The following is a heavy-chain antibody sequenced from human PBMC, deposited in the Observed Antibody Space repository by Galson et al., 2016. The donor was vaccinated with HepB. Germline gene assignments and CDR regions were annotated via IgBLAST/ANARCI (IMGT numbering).Heavy chain of an antibody. J-gene: IGHJ4*02. D-gene: IGHD1-26*01. Sequence: SLRLSCAASGFTFSSFGMHWVRQAPGKGLEWVAIISDDGGDKDYADSVKGRFTISRDNSKNTLYLQMDSLRAEDTALYYCTKPTRGGGYSFLIDSWGQGTLVTVSS. CDR1: GFTFSSFG. CDR3: TKPTRGGGYSFLIDS. V-gene: IGHV3-30*18. CDR2: ISDDGGDK.